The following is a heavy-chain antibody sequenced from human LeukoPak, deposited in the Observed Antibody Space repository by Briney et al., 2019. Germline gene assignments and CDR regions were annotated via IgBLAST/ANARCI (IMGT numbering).Heavy chain of an antibody. CDR2: VFYSGTT. V-gene: IGHV4-59*08. J-gene: IGHJ4*02. D-gene: IGHD2-2*03. CDR1: GFTFSSYA. CDR3: ARHPRWMGADFDS. Sequence: GSLRLSCAASGFTFSSYAMHWVRQAPGKGLEWIGYVFYSGTTKYNPSLKSRVTISVDTSKDQFSLKLSSVTAADTAVYYCARHPRWMGADFDSWGQGTLVTVSS.